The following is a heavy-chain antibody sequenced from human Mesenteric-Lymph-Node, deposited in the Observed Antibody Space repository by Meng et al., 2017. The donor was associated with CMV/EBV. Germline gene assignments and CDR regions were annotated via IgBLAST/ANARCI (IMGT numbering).Heavy chain of an antibody. CDR2: VNPTVGGT. Sequence: CKTSGYTFTDHYIHWVRQAPGQGLEWLGLVNPTVGGTSFAQKVQGRVTMTRDTSTSTVYMDLSNLRSEDTAVYYCARVGYSNYDAIDYWGQGTLVTVSS. CDR3: ARVGYSNYDAIDY. CDR1: GYTFTDHY. D-gene: IGHD4-11*01. J-gene: IGHJ4*02. V-gene: IGHV1-46*01.